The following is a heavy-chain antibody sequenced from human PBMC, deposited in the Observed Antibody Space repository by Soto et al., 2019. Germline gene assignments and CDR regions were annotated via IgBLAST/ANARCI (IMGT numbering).Heavy chain of an antibody. Sequence: QVQLQQWGAGLLKTSETLSLTCAVHGGSFSGFYWTWIRQPPGKGLEWIGEINHSGSSNYNPPLKSRVTMSLDTSRNQFSLSLNSVTAGDTAVYYCARMAGPWYFDLWGRGTLVTVSS. CDR1: GGSFSGFY. V-gene: IGHV4-34*01. J-gene: IGHJ2*01. CDR3: ARMAGPWYFDL. CDR2: INHSGSS.